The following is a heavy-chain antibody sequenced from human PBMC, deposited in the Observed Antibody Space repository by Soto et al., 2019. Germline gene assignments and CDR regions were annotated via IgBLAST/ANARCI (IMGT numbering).Heavy chain of an antibody. J-gene: IGHJ6*02. CDR1: GDSITSSSH. D-gene: IGHD6-13*01. V-gene: IGHV4-39*01. CDR2: IYSTGNT. CDR3: RRSSRYSTDV. Sequence: EPLSHTRTVSGDSITSSSHRGRTRQPPVKGLEWIGSIYSTGNTYYNPSLNCQVTISVDTSKNQFSLNVISVTAADTAVYYCRRSSRYSTDVWGQGTTVS.